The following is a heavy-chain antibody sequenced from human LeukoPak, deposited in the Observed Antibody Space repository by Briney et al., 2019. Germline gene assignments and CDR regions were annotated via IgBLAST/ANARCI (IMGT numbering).Heavy chain of an antibody. V-gene: IGHV1-69*13. Sequence: SVKVSCKASGYTFTGYYMHWVRQAPGQGLEWMGGIIPIFGTANYAQKFQGRVTITADESTSTAYMELSSLRSEDTAVYYCARALAAAGTFGAFDIWGQGTMVTVSS. CDR2: IIPIFGTA. D-gene: IGHD6-13*01. CDR1: GYTFTGYY. J-gene: IGHJ3*02. CDR3: ARALAAAGTFGAFDI.